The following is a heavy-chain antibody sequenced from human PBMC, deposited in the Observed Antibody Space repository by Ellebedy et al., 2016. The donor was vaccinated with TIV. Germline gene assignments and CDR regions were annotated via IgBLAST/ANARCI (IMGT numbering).Heavy chain of an antibody. V-gene: IGHV1-2*02. D-gene: IGHD2-15*01. J-gene: IGHJ6*02. Sequence: ASVKVSXXASGYTFTGYYMHWVRQAPGQGLEWMGWINPNSGGTNYAQKFQGRVTMTRDTSISTAYMELSRLRSDDKAVYYCARDQEIVVVVAATSQLYYYGMDVWGQGTTVTVSS. CDR2: INPNSGGT. CDR3: ARDQEIVVVVAATSQLYYYGMDV. CDR1: GYTFTGYY.